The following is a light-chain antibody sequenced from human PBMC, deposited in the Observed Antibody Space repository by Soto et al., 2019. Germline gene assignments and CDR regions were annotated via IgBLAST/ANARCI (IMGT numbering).Light chain of an antibody. J-gene: IGKJ4*01. CDR2: KSS. V-gene: IGKV1-5*03. Sequence: DIQMTQSPSTLSASEGDRVTISCRASQSVSIWLAWYQQKPGRAPKLLIYKSSILESGVPSRFSGSGSGTEFTLTISSLQPDDFATYYCQQYNSVSLLTFGGGTKVDIK. CDR1: QSVSIW. CDR3: QQYNSVSLLT.